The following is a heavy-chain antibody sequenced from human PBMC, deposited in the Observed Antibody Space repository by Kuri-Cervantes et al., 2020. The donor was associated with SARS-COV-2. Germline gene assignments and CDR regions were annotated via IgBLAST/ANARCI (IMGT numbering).Heavy chain of an antibody. CDR1: GGSFSGYY. V-gene: IGHV4-34*01. Sequence: SETLSLTCAVYGGSFSGYYWSWIRQPPGKGLEWIGEINHSGSTSYNPSLKSRVTISVDTSKNQFSLKLSSVTAADTAVYYCARDSARYSSSLDYWGQGTLVTVSS. CDR2: INHSGST. D-gene: IGHD6-13*01. J-gene: IGHJ4*02. CDR3: ARDSARYSSSLDY.